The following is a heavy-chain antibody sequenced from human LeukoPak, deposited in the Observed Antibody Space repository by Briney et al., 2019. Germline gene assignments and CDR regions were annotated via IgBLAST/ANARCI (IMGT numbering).Heavy chain of an antibody. CDR2: INHSGST. CDR3: ARGKSDSSSSLGWYYYYYYMDV. J-gene: IGHJ6*03. CDR1: GGSFSGYY. D-gene: IGHD6-6*01. Sequence: PSETLSLTCAVYGGSFSGYYWSWIRQPPGKGLEWIGEINHSGSTNYNPSLKSRVTISVDTSKNQFSLKLSSVTAADTAVYYCARGKSDSSSSLGWYYYYYYMDVWGKGTTVTVSS. V-gene: IGHV4-34*01.